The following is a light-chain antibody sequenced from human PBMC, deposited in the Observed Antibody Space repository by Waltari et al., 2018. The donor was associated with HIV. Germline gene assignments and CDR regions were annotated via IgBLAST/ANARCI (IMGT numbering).Light chain of an antibody. Sequence: DIVLTQSPDFQSVTPREKVTITCRASQSIGSNLHWYQQKPDQSPKLLIKYASRAFSGVPSRFSGSGSGTDFTFTISRLEAEDAATYYCHQSSSVPRTFGQGTKLEIK. J-gene: IGKJ2*02. CDR3: HQSSSVPRT. V-gene: IGKV6-21*01. CDR2: YAS. CDR1: QSIGSN.